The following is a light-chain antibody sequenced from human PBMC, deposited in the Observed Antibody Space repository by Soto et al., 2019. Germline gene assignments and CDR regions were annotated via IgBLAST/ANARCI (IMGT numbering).Light chain of an antibody. CDR3: QTRSTLT. Sequence: EIVLTQSPSTLSLSPGERATLSCRASQSVSSYLAWYQQKPGYAPSLLIYDPSDRATGIPARFSGSGSGADFTLTISSLEPEDFAVYYCQTRSTLTFGGGTKVEIK. J-gene: IGKJ4*01. CDR2: DPS. V-gene: IGKV3-11*01. CDR1: QSVSSY.